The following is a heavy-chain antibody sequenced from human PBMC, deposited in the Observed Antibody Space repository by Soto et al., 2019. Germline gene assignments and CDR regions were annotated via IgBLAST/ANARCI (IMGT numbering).Heavy chain of an antibody. D-gene: IGHD1-7*01. Sequence: QVQLQESGPGLVKPSETLSLTCTVSGGSISSYYWSWIRQPPGKGLEWIGYIYYSGSTNYNPSLKSRVTISVDTSKNQFSLKLSSVTAADTAVYYCARGITGTTDFDYWGQGTLVTVSS. CDR3: ARGITGTTDFDY. CDR1: GGSISSYY. V-gene: IGHV4-59*01. CDR2: IYYSGST. J-gene: IGHJ4*02.